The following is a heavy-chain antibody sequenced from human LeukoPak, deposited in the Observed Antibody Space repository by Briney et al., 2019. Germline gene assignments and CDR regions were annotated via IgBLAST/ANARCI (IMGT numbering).Heavy chain of an antibody. D-gene: IGHD3-10*01. CDR2: IYYSGST. CDR3: AREEALYGSGSYYFDY. Sequence: SQTLSLTCTVSGGSISSGGYYWSWIRQHPGKGLEWIGYIYYSGSTYYNPSLKSRVTISVDTSKNQFSLKLSSVTAADTAAYYCAREEALYGSGSYYFDYWGQGTLVTVSS. J-gene: IGHJ4*02. CDR1: GGSISSGGYY. V-gene: IGHV4-31*03.